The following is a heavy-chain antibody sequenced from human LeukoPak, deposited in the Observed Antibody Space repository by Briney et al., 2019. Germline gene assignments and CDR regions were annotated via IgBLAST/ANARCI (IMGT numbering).Heavy chain of an antibody. CDR2: ISGKGSNT. CDR1: GFTFSNYA. J-gene: IGHJ4*02. D-gene: IGHD6-19*01. V-gene: IGHV3-23*01. Sequence: GGSLRLSCAASGFTFSNYAMSWVRQAPGKGLEWVSSISGKGSNTYYADSVKGRFTISRDNSKNTLYLQMNSLRAEDTAVYYCASLSYSSGWYAFDYWGQGTLVTVSS. CDR3: ASLSYSSGWYAFDY.